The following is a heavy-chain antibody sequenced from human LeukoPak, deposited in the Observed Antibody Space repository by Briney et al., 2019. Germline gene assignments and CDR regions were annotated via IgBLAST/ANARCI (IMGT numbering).Heavy chain of an antibody. J-gene: IGHJ4*02. Sequence: GGSLRLSCAASGFTFSSYGMHWVRQAPGKGLEWVAFIRYDGSNKYYADSVKGRFTISRDNSKNTLYLQMNSLRAEDTAVYYCAKARGVVVTADEIDYWGQGTLVTVSS. CDR1: GFTFSSYG. V-gene: IGHV3-30*02. D-gene: IGHD2-21*02. CDR3: AKARGVVVTADEIDY. CDR2: IRYDGSNK.